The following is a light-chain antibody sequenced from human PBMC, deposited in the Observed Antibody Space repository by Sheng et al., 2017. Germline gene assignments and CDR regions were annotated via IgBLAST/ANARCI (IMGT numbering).Light chain of an antibody. Sequence: EIVLTQSPGTLSLSPGERATLSCRASQSVTSSYLAWYQQKPGQTPRLLIYGASRRATGIPDRFSGGGSGTDFTLTITRLEPEDFAVYYCQLYDISPPITFGQGTRLDIK. V-gene: IGKV3-20*01. J-gene: IGKJ5*01. CDR2: GAS. CDR1: QSVTSSY. CDR3: QLYDISPPIT.